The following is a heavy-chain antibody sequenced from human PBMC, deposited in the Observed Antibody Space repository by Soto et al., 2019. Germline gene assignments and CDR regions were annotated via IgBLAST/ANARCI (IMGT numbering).Heavy chain of an antibody. Sequence: LRLSCAASGFTFSSHGMHWIRQAPGKGLEWVAVIPYDGSHQYYADSVKGRFSISRDNSKNTLYLQMNSLRAEDTAVYYCAKLRVLEWEVQESDYWGQGTLVTVSS. CDR1: GFTFSSHG. J-gene: IGHJ4*02. V-gene: IGHV3-30*18. CDR2: IPYDGSHQ. D-gene: IGHD3-3*01. CDR3: AKLRVLEWEVQESDY.